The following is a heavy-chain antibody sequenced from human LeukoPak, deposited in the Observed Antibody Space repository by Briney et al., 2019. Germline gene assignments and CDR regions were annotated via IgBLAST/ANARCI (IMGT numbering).Heavy chain of an antibody. Sequence: GESLKISCKGSGYSFTNYWIGWVRQMPGKGLEWMGIIYPGDSDTRYSPSFQGQVTISADKSISTAYLQWSSLEASDTAMYYCATASPSASGSGWYGLGYWGQGTLVTVSS. CDR3: ATASPSASGSGWYGLGY. J-gene: IGHJ4*02. V-gene: IGHV5-51*01. CDR1: GYSFTNYW. CDR2: IYPGDSDT. D-gene: IGHD6-19*01.